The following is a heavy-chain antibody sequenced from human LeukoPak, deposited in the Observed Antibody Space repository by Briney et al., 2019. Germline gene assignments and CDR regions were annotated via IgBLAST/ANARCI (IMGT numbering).Heavy chain of an antibody. J-gene: IGHJ4*02. D-gene: IGHD5-24*01. CDR2: INSDGSST. Sequence: GGSLRLSCAASGVTFSSHWMNWVRQAPGQGLVWVSRINSDGSSTSYADSVKGRFTISRDNAKNTLYLQMNSLRGEDTAVYYCARGTGYSVFDYWGQGTLVTVSS. CDR3: ARGTGYSVFDY. V-gene: IGHV3-74*01. CDR1: GVTFSSHW.